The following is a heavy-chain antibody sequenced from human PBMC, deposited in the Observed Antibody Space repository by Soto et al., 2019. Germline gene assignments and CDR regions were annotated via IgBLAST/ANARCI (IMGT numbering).Heavy chain of an antibody. CDR2: IYYSGTT. CDR3: ARDRLDAFDI. Sequence: QVHLQESGPGLVKPSETLSLTCTVSGGSISSDFWSWIRQPPGKGLEWIGYIYYSGTTNYNPSLKSRVTISVDTSKNQFSLKLSSVTAADTAVYYCARDRLDAFDIWGQGTLVTVSS. CDR1: GGSISSDF. V-gene: IGHV4-59*01. J-gene: IGHJ3*02.